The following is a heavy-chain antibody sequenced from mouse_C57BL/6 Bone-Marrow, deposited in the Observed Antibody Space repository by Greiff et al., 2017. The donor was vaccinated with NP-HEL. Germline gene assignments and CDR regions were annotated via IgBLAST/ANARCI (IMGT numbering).Heavy chain of an antibody. CDR2: IYPGDGDT. CDR1: GYEFSNYW. J-gene: IGHJ3*01. CDR3: ARGAY. V-gene: IGHV1-80*01. Sequence: QVQLKESGAELVKPGASVKISCKASGYEFSNYWMNWVKQRPGKGLEWIGQIYPGDGDTNYNGKFKDKATLTADKSSSTAYMQLSRLTSEESAVYFCARGAYWGQGTLVTVSA.